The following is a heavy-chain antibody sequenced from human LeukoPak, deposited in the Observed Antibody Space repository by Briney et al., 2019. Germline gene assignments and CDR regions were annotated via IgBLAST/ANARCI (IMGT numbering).Heavy chain of an antibody. D-gene: IGHD2/OR15-2a*01. Sequence: SETLSLTCTVSGGSISSGNYHWSWIRQPAGKGLEWIGRIYTSGSTNYNPSLKSRVTISVDTSKNQFSLKLSSVTAGDTAVYYCARASTAQYTWFEPWGQGTLVTVSP. CDR3: ARASTAQYTWFEP. CDR2: IYTSGST. V-gene: IGHV4-61*02. J-gene: IGHJ5*02. CDR1: GGSISSGNYH.